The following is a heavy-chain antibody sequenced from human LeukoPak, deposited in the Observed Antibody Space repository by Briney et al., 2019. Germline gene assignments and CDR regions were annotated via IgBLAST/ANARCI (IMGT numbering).Heavy chain of an antibody. CDR2: IYYSGST. V-gene: IGHV4-61*01. D-gene: IGHD6-19*01. J-gene: IGHJ4*02. CDR1: GGSISSSSYY. CDR3: ARGDHDSSGWYWAFDY. Sequence: SETLSLTCTVSGGSISSSSYYWSWIRQPPGKGLEWIGYIYYSGSTNYNPSLKSRVTISVDTSKNQFSLKLSSVTAADTAVYYCARGDHDSSGWYWAFDYWGQGTLVTVSS.